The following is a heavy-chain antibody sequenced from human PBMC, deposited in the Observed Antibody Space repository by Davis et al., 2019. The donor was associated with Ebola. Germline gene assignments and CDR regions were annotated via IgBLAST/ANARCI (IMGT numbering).Heavy chain of an antibody. D-gene: IGHD3-22*01. CDR1: AFTFSNAW. Sequence: PGGSLRLSCAASAFTFSNAWMTWVRQAPGKGLEWVGRIKSKTEGGTTDYAAPVKGRFTISRDDSKNTLYLQMNRLKTEDTAVYYCTTEPHDYDSSGRSWGQGTLVTVSS. CDR2: IKSKTEGGTT. J-gene: IGHJ4*02. CDR3: TTEPHDYDSSGRS. V-gene: IGHV3-15*01.